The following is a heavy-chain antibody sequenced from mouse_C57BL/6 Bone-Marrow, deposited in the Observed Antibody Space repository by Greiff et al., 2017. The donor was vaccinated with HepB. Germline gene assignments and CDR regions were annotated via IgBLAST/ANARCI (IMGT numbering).Heavy chain of an antibody. CDR1: GYTFTSYW. J-gene: IGHJ4*01. Sequence: VQLQQPGAELVRPGSSVKLSCKASGYTFTSYWMDWVKQRPGQGLEWIGNIYPSDSETHYNQKFKDKATLTVDKSSSTAYMQLSSLTSEDSAVYYCARSGYYGLAMDYWGQGTSVTVSS. CDR2: IYPSDSET. D-gene: IGHD1-1*01. CDR3: ARSGYYGLAMDY. V-gene: IGHV1-61*01.